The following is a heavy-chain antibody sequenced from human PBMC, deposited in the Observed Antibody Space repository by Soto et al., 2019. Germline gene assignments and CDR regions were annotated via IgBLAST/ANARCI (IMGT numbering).Heavy chain of an antibody. J-gene: IGHJ5*02. CDR1: GGSISSYY. CDR3: ARAAAMPQFNSSDP. D-gene: IGHD2-2*01. V-gene: IGHV4-59*01. CDR2: IYYSGST. Sequence: SETLSLTCTVSGGSISSYYWSWIRQPPGKGLEWIGYIYYSGSTNYNPSLKSRVTISVDTSKNQFSLKLSSVTAADTAVYYCARAAAMPQFNSSDPWDQGTLLTVAS.